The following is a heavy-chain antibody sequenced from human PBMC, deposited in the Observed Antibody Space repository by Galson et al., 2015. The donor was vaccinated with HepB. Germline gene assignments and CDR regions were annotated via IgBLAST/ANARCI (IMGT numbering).Heavy chain of an antibody. D-gene: IGHD1-26*01. CDR1: GYSFTSYW. CDR2: IDPANSKT. Sequence: QSGAEVKKPGESLRISCTGSGYSFTSYWITWVRQMPGKGLEWMGRIDPANSKTNYRPSFQGHVTVSADKSINTAYLQWSRLEASDTAMYYCARLRGGNYFIDIWGQGTMVTVSS. V-gene: IGHV5-10-1*01. CDR3: ARLRGGNYFIDI. J-gene: IGHJ3*02.